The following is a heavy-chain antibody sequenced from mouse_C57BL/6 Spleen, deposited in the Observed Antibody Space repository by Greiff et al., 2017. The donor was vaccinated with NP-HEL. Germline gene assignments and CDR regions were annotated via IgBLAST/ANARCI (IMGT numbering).Heavy chain of an antibody. Sequence: EVKVVESGGGLVKPGGSLKLSCAASGFTFSDYGMHWVRQAPEKGLEWVAYISSGSSTIYYADTVKGRFTISRDNAKNTLFLQMTSLRSEDTAMYYCAREFHYWYFDVWGTGTTVTVSS. V-gene: IGHV5-17*01. CDR3: AREFHYWYFDV. CDR1: GFTFSDYG. J-gene: IGHJ1*03. CDR2: ISSGSSTI.